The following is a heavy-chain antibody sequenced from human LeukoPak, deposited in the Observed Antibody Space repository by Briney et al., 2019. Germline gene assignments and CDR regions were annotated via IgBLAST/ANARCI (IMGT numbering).Heavy chain of an antibody. CDR3: ARSYGSGSSAGY. V-gene: IGHV4-39*01. J-gene: IGHJ4*02. CDR1: GGSLSSSSYY. CDR2: IYYSGST. D-gene: IGHD3-10*01. Sequence: SETLSLTCTVSGGSLSSSSYYWGWIRQPPGKGLEWIGSIYYSGSTYYNPSLKSRVTISVDTSKNQFSLKLSSVTAADTAVYYCARSYGSGSSAGYWGQGTLVTVSS.